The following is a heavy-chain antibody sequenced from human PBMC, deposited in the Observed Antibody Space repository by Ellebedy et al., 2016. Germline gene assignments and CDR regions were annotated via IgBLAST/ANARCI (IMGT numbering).Heavy chain of an antibody. V-gene: IGHV1-3*01. CDR2: INAGNGNT. Sequence: ASVKVSCKASGYTFTNYAMHWVRQAPGQRLEWMGWINAGNGNTKHSQKFQGRVTITRDTSASTACMDLSSLRSEDTAVYYCARDPSDSSGYPQYLFDFWGQGTLVIVSS. D-gene: IGHD3-22*01. CDR3: ARDPSDSSGYPQYLFDF. CDR1: GYTFTNYA. J-gene: IGHJ4*02.